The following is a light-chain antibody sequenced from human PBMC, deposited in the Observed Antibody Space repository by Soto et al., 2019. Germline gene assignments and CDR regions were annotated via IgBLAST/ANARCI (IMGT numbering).Light chain of an antibody. J-gene: IGLJ1*01. V-gene: IGLV1-44*01. CDR2: GDD. CDR1: SSSIGANR. Sequence: QSALTQPPSASGTPGQRVTISCSGSSSSIGANRVSWYQQVPRTAPKLLIYGDDRRPSGVPDRFSGSKSGTSTSLAISGLQSEDEADYYCASWDDSLDVFVFGTGTKGTVL. CDR3: ASWDDSLDVFV.